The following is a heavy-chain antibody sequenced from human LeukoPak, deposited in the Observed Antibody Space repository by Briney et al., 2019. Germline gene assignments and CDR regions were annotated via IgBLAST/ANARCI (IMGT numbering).Heavy chain of an antibody. J-gene: IGHJ6*03. V-gene: IGHV3-30*14. CDR2: LSFDGDEK. CDR3: VRPSPGYYYYMDV. Sequence: GRSLRLSCAASGFTFNTYSMHWVRQAPGKGLEWVAVLSFDGDEKHYADSVKGRFTISRDNSKNTLYLQMNSLRAEDTVVYYCVRPSPGYYYYMDVWGKGTTVTVSS. CDR1: GFTFNTYS.